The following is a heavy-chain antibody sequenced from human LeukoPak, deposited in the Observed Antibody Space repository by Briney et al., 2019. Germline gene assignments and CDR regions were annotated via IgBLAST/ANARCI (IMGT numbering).Heavy chain of an antibody. Sequence: ASVKVSCKASGYTFTSYGISWVRQAPGQGLEWMGGIIPIFGTANYAQKFQGRVTITADESTSTAYMELSSLRSEDTAVYYCARKFGGAEYFQHWGQGTLVTVSS. CDR1: GYTFTSYG. CDR3: ARKFGGAEYFQH. CDR2: IIPIFGTA. D-gene: IGHD4-23*01. V-gene: IGHV1-69*13. J-gene: IGHJ1*01.